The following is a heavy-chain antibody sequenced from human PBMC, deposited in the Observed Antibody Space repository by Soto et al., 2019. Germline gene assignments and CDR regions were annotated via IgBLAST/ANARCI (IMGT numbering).Heavy chain of an antibody. CDR2: ISSGNSYT. V-gene: IGHV3-11*06. D-gene: IGHD6-19*01. CDR1: GFTFSDYY. CDR3: ARVVGSGWYSLDY. Sequence: GGSLRLSCAASGFTFSDYYMSWIRQAPGKGLEWVSYISSGNSYTNYADAVKGRFTISRDNAKNSLYLQMNSLRAEDTAVYYCARVVGSGWYSLDYWGQGTLVTVSS. J-gene: IGHJ4*02.